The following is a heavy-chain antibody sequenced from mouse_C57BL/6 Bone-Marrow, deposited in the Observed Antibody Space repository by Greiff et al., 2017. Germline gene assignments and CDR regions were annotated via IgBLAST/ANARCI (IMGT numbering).Heavy chain of an antibody. CDR2: INPNNGGT. Sequence: EVQLQQSGPELVKPGASVKISCKASGYTFTDYYMNWVKQSHGKSLEWIGDINPNNGGTSYNQKFKGKATLTVDKSSSTAYMELRSLTSEDSAVYYCARVYYGYFHWYFDVWGTGTTVTVSS. J-gene: IGHJ1*03. V-gene: IGHV1-26*01. CDR1: GYTFTDYY. D-gene: IGHD2-2*01. CDR3: ARVYYGYFHWYFDV.